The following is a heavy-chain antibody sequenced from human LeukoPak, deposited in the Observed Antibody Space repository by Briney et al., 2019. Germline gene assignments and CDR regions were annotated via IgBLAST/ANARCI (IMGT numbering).Heavy chain of an antibody. D-gene: IGHD6-13*01. Sequence: GGSLRLSCAASGFTFSSYGMHWVRQAPGKGLEWVAVISYDGSNKYYADSVKGRFTISRNNSKNTLYLQMNSLRAEDTAVCYCAKGYGQQLVNNWFDPWGQGTLVTVSS. CDR1: GFTFSSYG. V-gene: IGHV3-30*18. J-gene: IGHJ5*02. CDR3: AKGYGQQLVNNWFDP. CDR2: ISYDGSNK.